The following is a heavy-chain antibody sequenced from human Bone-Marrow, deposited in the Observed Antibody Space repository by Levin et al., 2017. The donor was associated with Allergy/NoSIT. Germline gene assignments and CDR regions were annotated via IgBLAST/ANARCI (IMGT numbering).Heavy chain of an antibody. CDR3: ARQTWVTFGP. Sequence: SLTTSGVGVGWVRPPPGKALEWLGIIYWDDSKRYSPSLKTRLTVSKDTSKNQVVLTMTNMDPVDTATYYCARQTWVTFGPWGQGTLVTVSS. CDR1: SLTTSGVG. J-gene: IGHJ5*02. D-gene: IGHD1-26*01. V-gene: IGHV2-5*02. CDR2: IYWDDSK.